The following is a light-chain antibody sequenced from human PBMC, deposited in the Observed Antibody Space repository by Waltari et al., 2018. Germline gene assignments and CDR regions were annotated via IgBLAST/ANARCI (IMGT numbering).Light chain of an antibody. CDR2: CAA. J-gene: IGKJ4*01. CDR1: QSVSSN. Sequence: EIVMTQSPATLSVSPGERATLSCRASQSVSSNLAWYQQNPGQAPRLLIYCAATRATVIPARFSGSGSGTEFTLTISSLQSEDFAVYYCQQYNNWPPLTFGGGTKVEIK. V-gene: IGKV3-15*01. CDR3: QQYNNWPPLT.